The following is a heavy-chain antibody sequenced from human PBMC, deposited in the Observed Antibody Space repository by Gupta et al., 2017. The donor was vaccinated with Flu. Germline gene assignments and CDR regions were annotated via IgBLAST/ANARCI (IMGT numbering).Heavy chain of an antibody. Sequence: QVPLVQSGAEVRRPGASVKVSCKTSCYTFTAYFMHWVRQAPGQGLEWLGWINPNSGGTRYEQRFLGRVSMTRDTSITTAFMELTSRRSDDTAVYYCVRSYQYDGDSKYYFDSWGQGTLVTVSS. V-gene: IGHV1-2*02. CDR1: CYTFTAYF. CDR3: VRSYQYDGDSKYYFDS. D-gene: IGHD2-21*01. CDR2: INPNSGGT. J-gene: IGHJ4*02.